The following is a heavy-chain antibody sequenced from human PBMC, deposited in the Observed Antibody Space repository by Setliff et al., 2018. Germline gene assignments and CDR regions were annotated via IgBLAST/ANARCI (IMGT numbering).Heavy chain of an antibody. V-gene: IGHV4-59*08. D-gene: IGHD6-25*01. CDR3: VGRDFSGGDS. J-gene: IGHJ5*01. Sequence: SETLSLTCTVSGGSISNYYWSWIRQPPGKGLEWIGYIYYSGSTNYNPSLKSRVTISISADTSNKSFSLNLFSVTAADTAVYYCVGRDFSGGDSWGHGTLVTVSS. CDR2: IYYSGST. CDR1: GGSISNYY.